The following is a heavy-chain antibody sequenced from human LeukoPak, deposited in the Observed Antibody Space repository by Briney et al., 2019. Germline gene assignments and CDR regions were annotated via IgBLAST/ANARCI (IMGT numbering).Heavy chain of an antibody. CDR3: AKGTEQLVLGYYFDY. Sequence: GGSLRLSCAASGFTFSSYAMSWVRQAPGKGLEWVSAISGSGGSTYYADSVKGRSTISRDNSKNTLYLQMNSLRAEDTAVYYCAKGTEQLVLGYYFDYWGQGTLVTVSS. J-gene: IGHJ4*02. V-gene: IGHV3-23*01. D-gene: IGHD6-6*01. CDR1: GFTFSSYA. CDR2: ISGSGGST.